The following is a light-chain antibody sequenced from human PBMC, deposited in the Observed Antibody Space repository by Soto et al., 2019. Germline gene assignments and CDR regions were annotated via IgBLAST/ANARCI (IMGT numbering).Light chain of an antibody. CDR2: DVS. V-gene: IGLV2-11*01. J-gene: IGLJ1*01. Sequence: QSALTQPRSVSGSPGQSVAISCTGTNSNLGDYNYVSWYQQHPGKAPKLMIYDVSKRPSGVPDRFSGSKSGNTASLTISGLQAEDEADYYCGSSAGTYTYVFGTGTKVTVL. CDR1: NSNLGDYNY. CDR3: GSSAGTYTYV.